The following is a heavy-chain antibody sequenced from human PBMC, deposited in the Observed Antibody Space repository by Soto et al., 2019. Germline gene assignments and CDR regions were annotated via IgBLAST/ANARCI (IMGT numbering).Heavy chain of an antibody. V-gene: IGHV2-5*02. J-gene: IGHJ6*03. CDR2: IYWDDDK. CDR1: GFSLSAAGVG. CDR3: AHSTRGRCQRLYNYYYMDV. D-gene: IGHD2-15*01. Sequence: QITLKEYGPTLVKPTQTLTLTCTFSGFSLSAAGVGVGWIRQPPGKALEWLALIYWDDDKRYSPSLKSRLIITKDTSKRQVVLIMTNMDPVDTATYYCAHSTRGRCQRLYNYYYMDVWGKGTTVTVSS.